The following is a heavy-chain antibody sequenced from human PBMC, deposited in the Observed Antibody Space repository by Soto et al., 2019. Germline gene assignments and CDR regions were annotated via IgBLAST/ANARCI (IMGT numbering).Heavy chain of an antibody. CDR1: GGSISSYC. V-gene: IGHV4-4*07. Sequence: SETLSLTCTVSGGSISSYCWSWIREPAGKGLEWIGRIYTSGITNYNPSLKSRVTMSVDTSKNQFSLKLSSVTAADTAVYYCARGTSLTVLLYYSYAMDVWGQGTT. CDR2: IYTSGIT. J-gene: IGHJ6*02. D-gene: IGHD3-9*01. CDR3: ARGTSLTVLLYYSYAMDV.